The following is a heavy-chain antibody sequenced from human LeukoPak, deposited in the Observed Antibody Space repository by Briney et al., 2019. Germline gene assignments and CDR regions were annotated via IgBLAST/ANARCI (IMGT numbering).Heavy chain of an antibody. CDR3: AKDSAKKYDDY. V-gene: IGHV3-23*01. J-gene: IGHJ4*02. Sequence: GGSLRLSCAASGFTLRNYAMSWVRQAPGKGLEWVSGISGSDGSTNYADSVKGRFTISRENSKNTLYLQMNSLRAEDTAVYYCAKDSAKKYDDYWGQGTLVTVSS. CDR1: GFTLRNYA. CDR2: ISGSDGST. D-gene: IGHD2/OR15-2a*01.